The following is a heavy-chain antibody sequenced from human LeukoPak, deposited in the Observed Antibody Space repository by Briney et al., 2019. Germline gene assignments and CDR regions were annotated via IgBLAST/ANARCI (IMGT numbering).Heavy chain of an antibody. CDR1: GFTFDDYA. J-gene: IGHJ4*02. V-gene: IGHV3-9*01. Sequence: LPGGSLRLSCAASGFTFDDYAMPWVRQAPGKGREWGSGIIWNSGSIGYADSVKGRFTISRDSSKNTLYLQINSLRAEDTAVYYCAKEQYGDYIFYGQAEFDYWGQGTLVTVSS. CDR3: AKEQYGDYIFYGQAEFDY. CDR2: IIWNSGSI. D-gene: IGHD4-17*01.